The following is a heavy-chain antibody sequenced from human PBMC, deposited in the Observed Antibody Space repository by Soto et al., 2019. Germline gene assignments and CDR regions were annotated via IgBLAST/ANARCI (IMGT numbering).Heavy chain of an antibody. V-gene: IGHV4-59*08. CDR2: VHHSWGS. J-gene: IGHJ6*02. Sequence: SETLSLTCTVSGGSFTNYYWGWIRQPPGKEMEWIGYVHHSWGSAYNPSLQSRVAISLDTSKSQFSLKLTSVTATDTALYYCARQGFGPLHGLVDVWGQGTTVTVSS. CDR1: GGSFTNYY. D-gene: IGHD3-10*01. CDR3: ARQGFGPLHGLVDV.